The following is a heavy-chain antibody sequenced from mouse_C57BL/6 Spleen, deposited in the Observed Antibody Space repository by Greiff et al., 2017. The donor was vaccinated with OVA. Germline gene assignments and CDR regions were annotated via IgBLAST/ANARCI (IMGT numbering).Heavy chain of an antibody. CDR1: GYTFTNYW. J-gene: IGHJ2*01. Sequence: VQLQQSGAELVRPGTSVKMSCKASGYTFTNYWIGWAKQRPGHGLEWIGDIYPGGGYTKYNEKFKGKATLTADKSSSTAYMQFSSLTSEDSAIYYCARWTNRSYYFDYWGQGTTLTVSS. V-gene: IGHV1-63*01. CDR2: IYPGGGYT. CDR3: ARWTNRSYYFDY.